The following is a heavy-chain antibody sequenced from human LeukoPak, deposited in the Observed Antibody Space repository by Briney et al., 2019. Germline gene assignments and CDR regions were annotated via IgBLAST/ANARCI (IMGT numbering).Heavy chain of an antibody. CDR3: ARGYSYGQPHLYYYYGMDV. D-gene: IGHD5-18*01. Sequence: ASVKVSCKASGYTFTSYAMHWVRQAPGQRLEWMGWINAGNGNTKYSQKFQGRVTITRDTSASTAYMELSSLRSEDTAVYYCARGYSYGQPHLYYYYGMDVWGQGTTVTVSS. CDR2: INAGNGNT. V-gene: IGHV1-3*01. J-gene: IGHJ6*02. CDR1: GYTFTSYA.